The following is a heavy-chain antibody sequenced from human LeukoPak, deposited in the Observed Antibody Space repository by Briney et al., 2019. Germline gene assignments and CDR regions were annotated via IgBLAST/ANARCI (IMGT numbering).Heavy chain of an antibody. V-gene: IGHV4-39*01. J-gene: IGHJ4*02. CDR2: IFHSGTT. CDR1: DGSIIDNSFY. CDR3: ARLTDS. Sequence: PSETLSLTCTVTDGSIIDNSFYWGWIRQPPGKGLEWIGRIFHSGTTNYNPSLERRVTIAVDTSKNQFSLRLTSVTAADTALYYCARLTDSWGQGTLVTVSS.